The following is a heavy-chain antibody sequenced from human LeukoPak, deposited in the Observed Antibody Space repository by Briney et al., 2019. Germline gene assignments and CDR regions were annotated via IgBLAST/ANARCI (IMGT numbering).Heavy chain of an antibody. D-gene: IGHD2-21*02. V-gene: IGHV3-48*01. CDR3: ARFRTWGDKAFDY. Sequence: GGSLRLSCAASGFTFSSYSMSWVRQAPEKGLEWVSFISSSSNTKYNADSVKGRFTISRDNAKNSLNLQMNSLRAEDTAVYYCARFRTWGDKAFDYWGQGTLVTVSS. CDR1: GFTFSSYS. CDR2: ISSSSNTK. J-gene: IGHJ4*02.